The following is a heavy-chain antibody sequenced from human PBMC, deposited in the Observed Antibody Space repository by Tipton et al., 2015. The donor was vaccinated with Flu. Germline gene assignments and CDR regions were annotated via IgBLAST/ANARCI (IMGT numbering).Heavy chain of an antibody. V-gene: IGHV3-43*02. CDR3: AKEFNVVPAAPRYYYYYGMDV. CDR2: ISGDGGST. D-gene: IGHD2-2*01. Sequence: SLRLSCAASGFTFDDYAMHWVRQAPGKGLEWVSLISGDGGSTYYADSVKGRFTISRDNSKNSLYLQMNSLRTEDTALYYCAKEFNVVPAAPRYYYYYGMDVWGQGTTVTVSS. CDR1: GFTFDDYA. J-gene: IGHJ6*02.